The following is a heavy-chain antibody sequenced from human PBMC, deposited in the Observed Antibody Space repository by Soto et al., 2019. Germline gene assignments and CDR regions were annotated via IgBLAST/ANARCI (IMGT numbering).Heavy chain of an antibody. V-gene: IGHV3-15*01. CDR2: IKSKTDGGTT. CDR3: TSRSPNGYHFRAGLRDPYFYYYMDV. Sequence: GGSLRLSCAASGFTFTNAWMSWVRQAPGKGLEWVGRIKSKTDGGTTDYAAPVKGRFTISRDDSESMVYLQMNSLNTEDTAVYYCTSRSPNGYHFRAGLRDPYFYYYMDVWGKGTTVTVSS. D-gene: IGHD2-8*01. J-gene: IGHJ6*03. CDR1: GFTFTNAW.